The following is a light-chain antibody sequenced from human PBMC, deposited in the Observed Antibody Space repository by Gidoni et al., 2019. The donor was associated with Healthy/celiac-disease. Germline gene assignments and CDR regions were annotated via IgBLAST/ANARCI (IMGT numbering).Light chain of an antibody. CDR2: GAS. Sequence: EIVLTQSPGTLSLSPGERATLSCSAMQSVSSSYLAWYQQKPGQAPRLLIYGASSRATGIPDRFSGSGSGTDFTLTISRLEPEDFAVYYCQQYGSPPATFGQGTKVEIK. J-gene: IGKJ1*01. CDR3: QQYGSPPAT. CDR1: QSVSSSY. V-gene: IGKV3-20*01.